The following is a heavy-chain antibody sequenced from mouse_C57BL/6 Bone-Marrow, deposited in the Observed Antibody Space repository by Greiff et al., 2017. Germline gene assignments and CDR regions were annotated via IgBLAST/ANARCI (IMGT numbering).Heavy chain of an antibody. CDR1: GFNIKDDY. J-gene: IGHJ2*01. CDR3: STPSCEDYDHDY. Sequence: VQLQQSGAELVRPGASVKLSCTASGFNIKDDYMHWVKQRPEQGLEWIGWIDPENGDTEYASKFQGKATITADTSSNTAYLQLSSLTSEDTAVYYCSTPSCEDYDHDYGGRGTTLTVSS. V-gene: IGHV14-4*01. D-gene: IGHD2-4*01. CDR2: IDPENGDT.